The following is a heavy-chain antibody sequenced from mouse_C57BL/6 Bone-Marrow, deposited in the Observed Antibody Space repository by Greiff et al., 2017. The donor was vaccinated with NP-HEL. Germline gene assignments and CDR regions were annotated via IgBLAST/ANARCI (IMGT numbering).Heavy chain of an antibody. V-gene: IGHV1-26*01. Sequence: VQLQQSGPELVKPGASVKISCKASGYTFTDYYMNWVKQSHGKSLEWIGDINPNNGGTSYNQKFKGKATLTVDKSSSTAYMELRSLTSEDSAVYYCARIPYDYEFAYWGQGTLVTVSA. CDR3: ARIPYDYEFAY. J-gene: IGHJ3*01. CDR1: GYTFTDYY. D-gene: IGHD2-4*01. CDR2: INPNNGGT.